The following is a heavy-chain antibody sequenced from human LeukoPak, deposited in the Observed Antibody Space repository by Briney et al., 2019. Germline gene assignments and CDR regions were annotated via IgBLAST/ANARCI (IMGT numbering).Heavy chain of an antibody. CDR1: GGTFSSYA. J-gene: IGHJ4*02. D-gene: IGHD4-17*01. V-gene: IGHV1-69*13. CDR2: IIPIFGTA. Sequence: ASVKVSCKASGGTFSSYAISWVRQAPGQGLEWMGGIIPIFGTANYAQKFQGRVTITADESTSTAYMELSSLRSEDTAVYYCARETGGVHGDYGVGYWGQGTLVTVSS. CDR3: ARETGGVHGDYGVGY.